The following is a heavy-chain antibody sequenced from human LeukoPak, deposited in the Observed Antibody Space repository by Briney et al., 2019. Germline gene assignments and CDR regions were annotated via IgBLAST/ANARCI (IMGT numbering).Heavy chain of an antibody. CDR2: IYHSGST. J-gene: IGHJ4*02. V-gene: IGHV4-39*07. CDR3: AREVGATSSTNYYFDY. Sequence: SETLSLTCTVSGGSISSSSYYWGWIRQPPGKGLEWIESIYHSGSTYYNPSLKSRVTISVDTSKNQFSLKLSSVTAADTAVYYCAREVGATSSTNYYFDYWGQGTLVTVSS. D-gene: IGHD1-26*01. CDR1: GGSISSSSYY.